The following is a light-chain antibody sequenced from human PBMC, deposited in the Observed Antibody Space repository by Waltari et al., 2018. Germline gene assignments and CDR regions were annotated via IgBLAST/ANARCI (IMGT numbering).Light chain of an antibody. J-gene: IGLJ3*02. CDR2: YVT. CDR3: SSFTSGSTWV. Sequence: QSALTQPASVSGSPGQSITISCTGTTSHIGAYNYVACNQQHPGQAPTVVFSYVTNPPSGVSNRFSGSKSGNTASLTISGLQAEDEADYYCSSFTSGSTWVFGGGTKLTVL. CDR1: TSHIGAYNY. V-gene: IGLV2-14*03.